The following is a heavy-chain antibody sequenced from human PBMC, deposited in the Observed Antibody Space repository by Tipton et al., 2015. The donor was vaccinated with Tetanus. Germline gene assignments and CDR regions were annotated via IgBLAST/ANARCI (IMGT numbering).Heavy chain of an antibody. V-gene: IGHV3-9*01. CDR3: ARAVRGRDVFDV. D-gene: IGHD3-10*01. CDR2: ISGSGGST. J-gene: IGHJ3*01. Sequence: SLRLSCAASGFTFNDYAIHWVRQVTGKGPEWVSGISGSGGSTVYADSVKGRFTISRDNAKNSLYLQMSSLRPEDTALYYCARAVRGRDVFDVWGQGTMVTVSS. CDR1: GFTFNDYA.